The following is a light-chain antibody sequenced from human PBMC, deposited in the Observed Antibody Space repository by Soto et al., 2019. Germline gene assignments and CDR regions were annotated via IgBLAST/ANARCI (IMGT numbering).Light chain of an antibody. CDR2: GAS. CDR1: QSVSRR. V-gene: IGKV3-20*01. CDR3: QHYGETPIT. Sequence: EIVLTQSPGTLSLSPGGRATLSCRASQSVSRRLTWYQHRPGQSPGLLISGASMRASGVPVRFSGSGSGTDFTLTISRLEPEDFAVYYCQHYGETPITFGLGTRLEIK. J-gene: IGKJ5*01.